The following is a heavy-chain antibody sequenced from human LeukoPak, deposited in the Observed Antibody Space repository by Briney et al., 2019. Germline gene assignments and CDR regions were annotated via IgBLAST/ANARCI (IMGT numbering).Heavy chain of an antibody. J-gene: IGHJ5*02. CDR2: INHSGST. CDR3: ARGPRTVTTVLVWFDP. CDR1: GGSFSGYY. D-gene: IGHD4-11*01. V-gene: IGHV4-34*01. Sequence: SETLSLTCAAYGGSFSGYYWSWIRQPPGKGLEWIGEINHSGSTNYNPSLKSRVTISVDTSKNQFSLKLSSVTAADTAVYYCARGPRTVTTVLVWFDPWGQGTLVTVSS.